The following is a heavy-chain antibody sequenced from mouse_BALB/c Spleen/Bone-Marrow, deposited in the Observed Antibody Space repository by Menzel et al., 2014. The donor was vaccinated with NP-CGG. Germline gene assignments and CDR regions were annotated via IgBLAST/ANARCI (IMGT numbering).Heavy chain of an antibody. D-gene: IGHD1-1*01. CDR1: GYAFTNYW. V-gene: IGHV1-54*01. CDR2: INPGSGGI. CDR3: ARELVRGMDY. Sequence: VQLQQSGAELVWPGTSVKVSCKASGYAFTNYWIEWIKQRPGQGLEWIGVINPGSGGINYNEKFKGKATLTADKSSSTANMQLSRLTSDDSAVYVCARELVRGMDYWGQGTSVTVSS. J-gene: IGHJ4*01.